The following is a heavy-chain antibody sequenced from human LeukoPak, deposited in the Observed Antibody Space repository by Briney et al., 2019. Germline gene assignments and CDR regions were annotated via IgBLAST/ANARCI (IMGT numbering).Heavy chain of an antibody. D-gene: IGHD6-6*01. CDR2: ISWNSGSI. CDR3: AKDSSSSPWGYFDY. J-gene: IGHJ4*02. V-gene: IGHV3-9*03. CDR1: GFTFDDYA. Sequence: GGSLRLSCAASGFTFDDYAMHWVRQAPGKGLEWVSGISWNSGSIGYADSVKGRFTISRDNAKNSLYLQMNSLRAEDMALYYCAKDSSSSPWGYFDYWGQGTLVTVSS.